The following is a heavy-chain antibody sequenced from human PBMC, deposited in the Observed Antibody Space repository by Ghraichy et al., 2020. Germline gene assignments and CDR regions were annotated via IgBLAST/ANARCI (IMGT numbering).Heavy chain of an antibody. D-gene: IGHD3-16*02. V-gene: IGHV3-23*01. CDR1: GFTFSSYA. J-gene: IGHJ4*02. Sequence: GALRLSCAASGFTFSSYAMSWVRQAPGKGLEWVSSISGSGGTTYYADSVKGRFTISRDNSKNALYLQMNSLRAEDTAVYYCAKDQAAVWEFSFDYWGQGTLVTVSS. CDR2: ISGSGGTT. CDR3: AKDQAAVWEFSFDY.